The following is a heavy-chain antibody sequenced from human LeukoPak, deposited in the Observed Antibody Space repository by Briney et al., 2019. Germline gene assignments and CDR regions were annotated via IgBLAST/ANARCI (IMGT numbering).Heavy chain of an antibody. CDR3: ARDWSPRYFDY. CDR1: GFTCSSYS. Sequence: PGGPLRLSCAASGFTCSSYSMNWVRQAPGKGLEWVSSISSSSSYIYYADSVKGRFTISRDNAKNSLYLQMNSLRAEDTAVYYCARDWSPRYFDYWGQGTLVTVSS. J-gene: IGHJ4*02. V-gene: IGHV3-21*01. CDR2: ISSSSSYI.